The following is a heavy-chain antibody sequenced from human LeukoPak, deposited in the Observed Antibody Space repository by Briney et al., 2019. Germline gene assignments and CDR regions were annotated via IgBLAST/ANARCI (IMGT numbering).Heavy chain of an antibody. Sequence: SSETLSLPCAVYGGSFSGYYWSWIRQPPGKGLEWIGEINHSGSTNYNPSLKSRVTISVDTSKNQFSLKLSSVTAADTAVYYCARVRGDYGEDSYYYYMDVWGKGTTVTISS. CDR3: ARVRGDYGEDSYYYYMDV. D-gene: IGHD4-17*01. CDR1: GGSFSGYY. V-gene: IGHV4-34*01. J-gene: IGHJ6*03. CDR2: INHSGST.